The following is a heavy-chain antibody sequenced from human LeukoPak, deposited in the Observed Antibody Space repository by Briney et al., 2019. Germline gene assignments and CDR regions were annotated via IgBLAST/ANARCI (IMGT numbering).Heavy chain of an antibody. CDR2: IRYDGSDK. CDR1: GFTFSSYG. V-gene: IGHV3-30*02. Sequence: GGSLRLSCAASGFTFSSYGMHWVRQAPGKGLEWVTFIRYDGSDKDYADSVKGRFTISRDNSKNTLYLQMNSLRAEDTAVYYCARGTYYYDSSGYYYPYYFDYWGQGTLVTVSS. J-gene: IGHJ4*02. D-gene: IGHD3-22*01. CDR3: ARGTYYYDSSGYYYPYYFDY.